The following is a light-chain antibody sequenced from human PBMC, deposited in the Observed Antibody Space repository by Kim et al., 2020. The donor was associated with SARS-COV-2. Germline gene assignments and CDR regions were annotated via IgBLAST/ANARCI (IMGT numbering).Light chain of an antibody. CDR1: SLRSYS. V-gene: IGLV3-19*01. CDR2: GIN. CDR3: CSRDTSGSRV. J-gene: IGLJ3*02. Sequence: SSELTQDPVVSVAVGQTGRITCQGDSLRSYSAGWHQQKPGQAPILVIYGINKRPSGIPDRFSGSSSGNTASLTIAGDQAEDEADYYCCSRDTSGSRVFGGGTQLTVL.